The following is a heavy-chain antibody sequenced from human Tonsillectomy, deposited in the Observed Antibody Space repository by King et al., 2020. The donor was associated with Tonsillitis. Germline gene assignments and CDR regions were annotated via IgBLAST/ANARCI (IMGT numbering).Heavy chain of an antibody. D-gene: IGHD4-17*01. CDR2: IGTAGDT. CDR1: GFTFSSYD. CDR3: ARQNGDTDAFDI. J-gene: IGHJ3*02. Sequence: EVQLVESGGGLVQPGGSLRLSCAASGFTFSSYDMHWVRQATGKGLEWGSAIGTAGDTYYPGSVKGRFTISRENAKNSLYLQMNSLRAGDTAVYYCARQNGDTDAFDIWGQGTMVTVSS. V-gene: IGHV3-13*01.